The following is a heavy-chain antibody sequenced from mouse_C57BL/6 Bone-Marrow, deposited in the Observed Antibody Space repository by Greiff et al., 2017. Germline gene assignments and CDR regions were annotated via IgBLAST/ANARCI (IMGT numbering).Heavy chain of an antibody. CDR3: ARLGYHGGFAY. V-gene: IGHV1-85*01. Sequence: VMLVESGPELVKPGASVKLSCKASGYTFTSYDINWVKQRPGQGLEWIGWIYPRDGSTKYNEKFKGKATLTVDTSSSTAYMELHSLTSEDSAVYFCARLGYHGGFAYWGQGTLVTVSA. J-gene: IGHJ3*01. D-gene: IGHD4-1*01. CDR2: IYPRDGST. CDR1: GYTFTSYD.